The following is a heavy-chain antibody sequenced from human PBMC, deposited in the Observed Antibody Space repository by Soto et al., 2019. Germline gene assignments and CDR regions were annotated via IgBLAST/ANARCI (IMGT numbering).Heavy chain of an antibody. CDR3: TRCVLS. J-gene: IGHJ5*02. CDR2: ISPSGSP. D-gene: IGHD3-10*02. V-gene: IGHV4-30-2*01. Sequence: QVQLQESGSRLVRPSQTLSLTCSVSRGSVSSGGYSWSWIRQAPGKGLEWIGFISPSGSPAYNPSLKSRVSISVDTSNNQISLELSSVTAAYTAVYYCTRCVLSWGQGTLVTVSS. CDR1: RGSVSSGGYS.